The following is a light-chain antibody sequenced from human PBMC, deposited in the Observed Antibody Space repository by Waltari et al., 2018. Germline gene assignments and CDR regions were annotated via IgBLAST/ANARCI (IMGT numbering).Light chain of an antibody. CDR1: QSVLSSTNSTNY. V-gene: IGKV4-1*01. Sequence: DIVLTQSPDSLALSLGERATIRCRSSQSVLSSTNSTNYLAWYQQRPGQPPKLLFYWASTRVSGVPDRFDGSGSGTDFTLTISSLQAEDLAVYYCQQYYTTPCTFGQGTRLEIK. CDR2: WAS. CDR3: QQYYTTPCT. J-gene: IGKJ2*02.